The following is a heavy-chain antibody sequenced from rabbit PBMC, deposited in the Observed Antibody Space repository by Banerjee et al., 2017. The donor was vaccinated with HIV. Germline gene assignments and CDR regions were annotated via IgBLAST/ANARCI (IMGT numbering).Heavy chain of an antibody. Sequence: QEQLEESGGDLLKPEGSLTLTCTASGFSFSSNYWICWVRQAPGKGLEAIACIAAGSSGSTYYASWAKGRFTISGTSSTTVTLQMTSLTAADTATYFCARDLDGVIGWNFGWWGQGTLVTVS. D-gene: IGHD4-1*01. CDR3: ARDLDGVIGWNFGW. CDR1: GFSFSSNYW. J-gene: IGHJ3*01. V-gene: IGHV1S45*01. CDR2: IAAGSSGST.